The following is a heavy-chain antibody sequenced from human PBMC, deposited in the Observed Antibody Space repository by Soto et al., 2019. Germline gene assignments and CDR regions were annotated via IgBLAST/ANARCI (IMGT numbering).Heavy chain of an antibody. D-gene: IGHD3-22*01. J-gene: IGHJ5*01. CDR1: GGSMSSYY. Sequence: QVQLQESGPGLVKPSETLSLTCTVSGGSMSSYYWYWLRQPPGKGLECIGYIYYSGYTNYSPSLKSRVTMAIDTSKNLFSLRLSSVTAADTAVYYCARGDPLDSRGPFDPWGQGTLVTGSS. V-gene: IGHV4-59*01. CDR2: IYYSGYT. CDR3: ARGDPLDSRGPFDP.